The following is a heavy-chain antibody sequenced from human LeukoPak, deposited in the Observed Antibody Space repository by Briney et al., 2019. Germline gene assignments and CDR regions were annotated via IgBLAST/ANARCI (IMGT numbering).Heavy chain of an antibody. V-gene: IGHV3-21*01. J-gene: IGHJ4*02. CDR1: GFTFSSYS. D-gene: IGHD6-19*01. Sequence: GGSVSLFCAASGFTFSSYSMHWVRQAPGRGREWVSSISSSSSYILYADSVKGRYTISRDNAKNSLYLQMNSLRAEDTAVYYCARGSSGPEDYWGQGTLVTVSS. CDR2: ISSSSSYI. CDR3: ARGSSGPEDY.